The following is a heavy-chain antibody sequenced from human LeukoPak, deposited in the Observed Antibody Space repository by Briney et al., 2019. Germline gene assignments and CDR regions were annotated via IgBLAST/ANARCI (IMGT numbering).Heavy chain of an antibody. Sequence: SETLSLTCAVYGGSFSGYYWSWIRQPPGKGLEWIGEINHSGSTNYNPSLKSRVTISVDTSKNQFSLKLSSVTAADTAVYYCARATYYYDSSGYSSPYYYFDYWGQGTLVTVSS. CDR2: INHSGST. V-gene: IGHV4-34*01. CDR3: ARATYYYDSSGYSSPYYYFDY. CDR1: GGSFSGYY. D-gene: IGHD3-22*01. J-gene: IGHJ4*02.